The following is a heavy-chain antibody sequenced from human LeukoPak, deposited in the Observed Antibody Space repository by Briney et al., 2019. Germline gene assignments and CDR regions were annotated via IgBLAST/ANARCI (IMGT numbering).Heavy chain of an antibody. V-gene: IGHV3-13*01. CDR1: GFILSNYA. J-gene: IGHJ4*01. CDR3: ARQSTPHGNFDY. Sequence: GGSLRLSCAASGFILSNYAMHWVRQPAGKGLEWVSALGTAGDTFYPGSVKGRFTISRDNAKKSLFLQMSSLRAEDTAIYYCARQSTPHGNFDYWGQEPWSPSPQ. D-gene: IGHD5-24*01. CDR2: LGTAGDT.